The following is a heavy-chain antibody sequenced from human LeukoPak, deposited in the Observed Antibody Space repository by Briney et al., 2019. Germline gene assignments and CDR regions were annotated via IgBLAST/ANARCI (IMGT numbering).Heavy chain of an antibody. J-gene: IGHJ4*02. CDR1: GFTFSSYA. CDR2: ISGSGGST. Sequence: PGGSLRLSCAASGFTFSSYAMSWVHQAPGKGLEWVSAISGSGGSTYYADSVKGRFTISRDNSKNTLYLQMNSLRAEDTAVYYCAKDLDIYYDSSGYYYWGQGTLVTVSS. D-gene: IGHD3-22*01. V-gene: IGHV3-23*01. CDR3: AKDLDIYYDSSGYYY.